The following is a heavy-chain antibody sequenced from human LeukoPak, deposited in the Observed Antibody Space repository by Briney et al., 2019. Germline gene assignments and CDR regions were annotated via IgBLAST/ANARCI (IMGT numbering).Heavy chain of an antibody. J-gene: IGHJ4*02. V-gene: IGHV1-2*02. CDR3: ARLLSGPRKHWGLVVCDY. Sequence: RASVKVSCKASGYTFTGYYMHWVRQAPGQGLEWMGWINPNSGGTNYAQKFQGRVTMTRDTSISTAYMELSRLRSDDTAVYYCARLLSGPRKHWGLVVCDYWGQGTLVTVSS. D-gene: IGHD2-15*01. CDR1: GYTFTGYY. CDR2: INPNSGGT.